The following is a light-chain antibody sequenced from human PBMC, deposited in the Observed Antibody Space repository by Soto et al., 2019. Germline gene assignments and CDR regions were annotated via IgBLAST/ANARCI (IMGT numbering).Light chain of an antibody. CDR3: QQYNRFSTWT. CDR2: NAS. V-gene: IGKV1-5*01. Sequence: DIQMTQSPSTLSASVGDRFTLTCRASQSISYYLAWYQKKPXKAPKVXXWNASSLQRGVPSRFSGSGSGTELTLTINSLQTDDFANYYCQQYNRFSTWTFGQGTKVDIK. CDR1: QSISYY. J-gene: IGKJ1*01.